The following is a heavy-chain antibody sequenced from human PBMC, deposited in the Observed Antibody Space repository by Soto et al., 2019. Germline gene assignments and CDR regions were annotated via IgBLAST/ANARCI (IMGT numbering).Heavy chain of an antibody. V-gene: IGHV3-23*01. J-gene: IGHJ4*02. D-gene: IGHD6-19*01. Sequence: PGGSLRLSCAASGFTFSSYAMSWVRQAPGKGLEWVSAISGSGGSTYYADSVKGRFTISRDNSKNTLYLQMNSLRAEDTAVYYCAKDPSRSGSGPAGVLYYFDYWGQGTLVTVSS. CDR1: GFTFSSYA. CDR2: ISGSGGST. CDR3: AKDPSRSGSGPAGVLYYFDY.